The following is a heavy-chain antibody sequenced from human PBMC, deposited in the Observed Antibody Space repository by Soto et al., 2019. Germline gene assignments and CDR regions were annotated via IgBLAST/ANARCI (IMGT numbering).Heavy chain of an antibody. V-gene: IGHV3-48*02. CDR1: GFTFSNFA. J-gene: IGHJ4*02. CDR3: ARDPSNGNSHVSYCEI. CDR2: LSGSSRAI. D-gene: IGHD5-12*01. Sequence: EVQLVASGGGLVQPGGSLRLSCAASGFTFSNFAMNWVRRAPGKGPEWVSYLSGSSRAINYADSVKGRFIVSRDNAKKSLFMQMNSLRDEDTAVYYCARDPSNGNSHVSYCEIWGQGTLVTDSS.